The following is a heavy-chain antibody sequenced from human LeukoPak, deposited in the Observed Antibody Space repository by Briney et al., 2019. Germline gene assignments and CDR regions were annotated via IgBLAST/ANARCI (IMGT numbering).Heavy chain of an antibody. CDR1: GGSISSGGYY. Sequence: SETLSLTCTLSGGSISSGGYYWSWIRQYPGKGLGGIAYIYYTGITYYNPSLKSRVTISVDTSKNQFSLKLSSVTAADTAVFYCARAYGSGSNYYFDYWGQGALVTVSS. J-gene: IGHJ4*02. CDR2: IYYTGIT. CDR3: ARAYGSGSNYYFDY. V-gene: IGHV4-31*03. D-gene: IGHD3-10*01.